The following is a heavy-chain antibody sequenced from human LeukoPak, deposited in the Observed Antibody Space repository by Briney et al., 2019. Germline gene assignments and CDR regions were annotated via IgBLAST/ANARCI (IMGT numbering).Heavy chain of an antibody. D-gene: IGHD7-27*01. V-gene: IGHV3-74*01. J-gene: IGHJ4*02. Sequence: QTGGSLRLSCALSGLNIRNYRMHWVRQAPGKGLVWVSRMNDDGSGISYADSVKGRFTISRDNAKNSLYLQMNSLRAEDTAVYYCARDKQQAGEGAFDYWGQGTLVTVSS. CDR3: ARDKQQAGEGAFDY. CDR2: MNDDGSGI. CDR1: GLNIRNYR.